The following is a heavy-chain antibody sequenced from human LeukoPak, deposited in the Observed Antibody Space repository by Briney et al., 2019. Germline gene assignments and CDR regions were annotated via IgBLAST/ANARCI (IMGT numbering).Heavy chain of an antibody. CDR1: GGSISSSNW. CDR3: AREGGFYRPLDY. J-gene: IGHJ4*02. CDR2: VHLNGRT. V-gene: IGHV4-4*02. Sequence: SGTLSLTCGVSGGSISSSNWWTWVRQPPGGGLEWIGEVHLNGRTRYSPSLESRVTMSVDMSENHISLKLTSVTDADTAVYYCAREGGFYRPLDYSGPGTLVIVSS. D-gene: IGHD2/OR15-2a*01.